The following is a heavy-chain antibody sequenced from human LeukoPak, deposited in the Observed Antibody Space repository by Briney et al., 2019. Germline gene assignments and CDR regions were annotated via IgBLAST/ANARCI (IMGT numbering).Heavy chain of an antibody. D-gene: IGHD2-8*01. J-gene: IGHJ6*03. CDR3: ARLGVPGRYYYYMDV. CDR1: GGTFSSYA. Sequence: SVKVCCKASGGTFSSYAISWVRQAPGQGLEWMGGIIPIFGTANYAQKFQGRVTITADESTSTAYMELSSLRSEDTAVYYCARLGVPGRYYYYMDVWGKGTTVTVSS. CDR2: IIPIFGTA. V-gene: IGHV1-69*13.